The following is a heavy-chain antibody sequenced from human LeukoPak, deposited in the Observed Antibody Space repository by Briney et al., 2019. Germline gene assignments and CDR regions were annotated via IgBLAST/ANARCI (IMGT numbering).Heavy chain of an antibody. CDR1: GGSIRSYY. J-gene: IGHJ4*02. V-gene: IGHV4-59*01. CDR2: IYYSGST. CDR3: ARVAYRGYYDSSGYSHDY. Sequence: SETLSLTCTVSGGSIRSYYWSWIRQPPGKGLEWIGYIYYSGSTNYNPSLKSRVTISVDTSKNQFSLKLSSVTAADTAVYYCARVAYRGYYDSSGYSHDYWGQGTLVTVSS. D-gene: IGHD3-22*01.